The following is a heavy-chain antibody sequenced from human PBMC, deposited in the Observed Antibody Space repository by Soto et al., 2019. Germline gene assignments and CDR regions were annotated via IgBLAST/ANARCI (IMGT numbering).Heavy chain of an antibody. D-gene: IGHD2-2*01. CDR1: GFTLSSDG. CDR3: ANDGPYATSYYYYYRMDV. CDR2: ISYDGSNK. Sequence: QVQLVESGGGVVQPGRSLRLSCAASGFTLSSDGMHWVRQALGKALEWVAVISYDGSNKYYADSVKGKFTISRDNSKNTQILEMNRQRAEETAVYYYANDGPYATSYYYYYRMDVWGQGTKVTVSS. V-gene: IGHV3-30*18. J-gene: IGHJ6*02.